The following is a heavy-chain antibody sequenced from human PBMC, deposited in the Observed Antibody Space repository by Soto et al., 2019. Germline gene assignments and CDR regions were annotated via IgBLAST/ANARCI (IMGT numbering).Heavy chain of an antibody. CDR2: ISYDGSNK. CDR1: GFTFRSYG. CDR3: AKDDAILATSFDY. Sequence: QVQLVESGGGVVQPGRSLRLSCAASGFTFRSYGMHWVRQAPGKGLDWVAVISYDGSNKYYADAVRGRFTISRDNSNNTLYLQMSSLGADDTAVYYCAKDDAILATSFDYWGQGTLVTVSS. V-gene: IGHV3-30*18. J-gene: IGHJ4*02.